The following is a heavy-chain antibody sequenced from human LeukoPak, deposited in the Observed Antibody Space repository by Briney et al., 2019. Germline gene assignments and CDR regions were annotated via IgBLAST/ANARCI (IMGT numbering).Heavy chain of an antibody. CDR1: GFTFSSYE. V-gene: IGHV3-48*03. CDR3: ARGNYCTNGVCFGLDY. J-gene: IGHJ4*02. Sequence: GGSLRLSCAASGFTFSSYEMNWVRQAPGKGLEWVSYISSSGGTIYYADSVKGRFTISRDNAKNSLYLQMNSLRAEDTAAYYCARGNYCTNGVCFGLDYWGQGTLVTVSS. D-gene: IGHD2-8*01. CDR2: ISSSGGTI.